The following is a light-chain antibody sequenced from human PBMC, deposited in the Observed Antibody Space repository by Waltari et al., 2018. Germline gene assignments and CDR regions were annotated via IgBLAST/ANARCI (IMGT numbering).Light chain of an antibody. CDR2: DST. Sequence: VLTQPLSMSVTPGQTARMTCWGSNLGGKSVHWYQQRPGQAPVLVVHDSTDRPSGIPERFSGSIAANTAVLTISGVEVVDEADYYCQVWESSSDQGVFGRGTKLTVL. CDR1: NLGGKS. V-gene: IGLV3-21*02. J-gene: IGLJ3*02. CDR3: QVWESSSDQGV.